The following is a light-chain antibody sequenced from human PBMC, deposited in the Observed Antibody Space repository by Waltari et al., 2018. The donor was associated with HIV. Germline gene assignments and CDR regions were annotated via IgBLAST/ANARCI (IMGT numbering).Light chain of an antibody. CDR3: QQYNNRLT. J-gene: IGKJ5*01. CDR2: GTS. CDR1: QTISTN. Sequence: IALEQFPLTLSVSPGERASLSCRASQTISTNLAWYQQKPGQAPRLLIYGTSNRATGIPARFSGSGSGTEFTLTISSLQSEDFAIYYCQQYNNRLTFGQGTRVDIK. V-gene: IGKV3D-15*01.